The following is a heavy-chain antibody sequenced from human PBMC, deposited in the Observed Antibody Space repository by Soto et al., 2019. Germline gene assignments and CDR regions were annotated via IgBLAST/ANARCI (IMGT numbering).Heavy chain of an antibody. CDR1: GGTFSSYA. CDR3: ARGDCSGGSCYSAPYYYGMDV. CDR2: IIPIFGTA. Sequence: GASVKVSCKASGGTFSSYAISWVRQAPGQGLEWMGGIIPIFGTANYAQKFQGRVTITADESASTAYMELSSLRSEDTAVYYCARGDCSGGSCYSAPYYYGMDVWGQGTTVTVSS. V-gene: IGHV1-69*13. J-gene: IGHJ6*02. D-gene: IGHD2-15*01.